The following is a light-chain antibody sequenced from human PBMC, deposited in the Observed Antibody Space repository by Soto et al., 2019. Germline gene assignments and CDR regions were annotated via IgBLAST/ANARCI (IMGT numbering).Light chain of an antibody. Sequence: QSALTQPASVSGSPGQSITLSCTGTSSDIGGYDYVSWYQRYPGKAPKLIIYDVNNRPSGVSNRFSGSKSGNTASLTISGLQADDEADYYCTSYASSSTHVAFGGGTKLTVL. CDR3: TSYASSSTHVA. CDR1: SSDIGGYDY. CDR2: DVN. V-gene: IGLV2-14*01. J-gene: IGLJ2*01.